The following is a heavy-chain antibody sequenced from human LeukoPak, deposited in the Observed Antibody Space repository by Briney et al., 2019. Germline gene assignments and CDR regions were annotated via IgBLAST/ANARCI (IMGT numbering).Heavy chain of an antibody. D-gene: IGHD3-9*01. CDR3: AKDRYFDWLLPMGGFDY. V-gene: IGHV3-23*01. CDR1: GFTFSSYA. CDR2: ISGSGGST. J-gene: IGHJ4*02. Sequence: PGGSLRPSCAASGFTFSSYAMSWVRQAPGKGLEWVSAISGSGGSTYYADSVKGRFTISRDNSKNTLYLQMNSLRAEDTAVYYCAKDRYFDWLLPMGGFDYWGQGTLVTVSS.